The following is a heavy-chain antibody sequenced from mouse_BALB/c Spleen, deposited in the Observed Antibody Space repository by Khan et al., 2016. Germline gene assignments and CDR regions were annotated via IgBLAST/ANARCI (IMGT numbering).Heavy chain of an antibody. Sequence: VQLQQSGPELVKPGASVKMSCKASGYTFTSYIMHWVKQKPGQGLEWIGYINPYNDGSKYNEKFKGKATLTSDKSSSTAYMELSSLTSEDSAVYYGARKNYYVSSFYWYVDVWGAGTTVTVSS. V-gene: IGHV1S136*01. CDR2: INPYNDGS. CDR1: GYTFTSYI. D-gene: IGHD1-1*01. J-gene: IGHJ1*01. CDR3: ARKNYYVSSFYWYVDV.